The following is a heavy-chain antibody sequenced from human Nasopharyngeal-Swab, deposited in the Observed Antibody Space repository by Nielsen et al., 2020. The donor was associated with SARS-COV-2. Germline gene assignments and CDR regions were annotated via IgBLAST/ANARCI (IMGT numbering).Heavy chain of an antibody. V-gene: IGHV3-7*01. D-gene: IGHD6-6*01. Sequence: WIRQPPGKGLEWVANINTDGRGEYYLDSVKGRFTISRDNANNSVFLQMDSLSAEDTAIYYCARAVVHHEGWGQGTLVTVSS. CDR2: INTDGRGE. J-gene: IGHJ4*02. CDR3: ARAVVHHEG.